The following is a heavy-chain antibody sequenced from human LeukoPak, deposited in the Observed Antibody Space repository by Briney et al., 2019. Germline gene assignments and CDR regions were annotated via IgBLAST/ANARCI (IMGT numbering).Heavy chain of an antibody. CDR1: GFTFSSFG. V-gene: IGHV3-33*01. CDR2: IWCDGSNK. CDR3: ARGNDY. Sequence: GGSLRLSVAASGFTFSSFGMHWVRRAPGKGLEWVAVIWCDGSNKYYADSVKGRFTISRDNSKNTLYLQMNSLRAEDTAVYYCARGNDYWGQGALVTVSS. J-gene: IGHJ4*02.